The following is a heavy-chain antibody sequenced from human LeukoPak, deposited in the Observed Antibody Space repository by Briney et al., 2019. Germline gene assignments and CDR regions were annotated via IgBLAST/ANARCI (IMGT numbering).Heavy chain of an antibody. CDR2: FFYSGST. D-gene: IGHD3-10*01. CDR1: GGSISSNYY. CDR3: ARARGQYIISIDY. J-gene: IGHJ4*02. Sequence: SETLSLTCTVSGGSISSNYYWGWIRQPPGKGLEWIVSFFYSGSTYYNPSLKSRVTISVDTSKNQFSLRLSSVTAADTAVYYCARARGQYIISIDYGGQGPLITVSS. V-gene: IGHV4-39*02.